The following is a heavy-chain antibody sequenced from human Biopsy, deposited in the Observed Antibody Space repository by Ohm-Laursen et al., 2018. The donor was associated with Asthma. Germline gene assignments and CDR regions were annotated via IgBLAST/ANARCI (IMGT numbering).Heavy chain of an antibody. CDR1: GFMFRSFG. Sequence: SSLRLSCAASGFMFRSFGMHWVRQAPGKGLEWVAVISYDGNHKFYEDSVKGRFTISRDNSKNTLYLQMNSLRTEDTAVYYCARDVDLRSVYWGQGTLVIVSA. CDR3: ARDVDLRSVY. V-gene: IGHV3-30*03. D-gene: IGHD2-15*01. CDR2: ISYDGNHK. J-gene: IGHJ4*02.